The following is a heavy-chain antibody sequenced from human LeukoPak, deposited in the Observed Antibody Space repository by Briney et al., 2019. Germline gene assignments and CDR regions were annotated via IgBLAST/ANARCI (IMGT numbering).Heavy chain of an antibody. CDR1: GGSISSYY. J-gene: IGHJ4*02. Sequence: SETLSLTCTVSGGSISSYYWSWIRQPPGKGLEWIGYIYYSGSTNYNPSLKSRLTISLDTSKNQFSLKLSSVTAADTAVYYCARVLNPWFGEFAFDYWGQGALVIVSS. CDR3: ARVLNPWFGEFAFDY. CDR2: IYYSGST. V-gene: IGHV4-59*01. D-gene: IGHD3-10*01.